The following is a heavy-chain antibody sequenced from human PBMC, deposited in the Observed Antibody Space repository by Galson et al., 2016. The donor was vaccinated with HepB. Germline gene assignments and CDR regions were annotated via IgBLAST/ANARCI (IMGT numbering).Heavy chain of an antibody. J-gene: IGHJ4*02. D-gene: IGHD6-19*01. CDR1: GFTFSTYW. CDR3: GVSSGWIIDN. CDR2: MRQDESDK. Sequence: SLRLSCAASGFTFSTYWMSWVRQAPGKGLEWVANMRQDESDKHYLDSVKGRFTISRDSGKNSLHLQMNSLRVEDTDVYYCGVSSGWIIDNWGQGTLVTVSS. V-gene: IGHV3-7*01.